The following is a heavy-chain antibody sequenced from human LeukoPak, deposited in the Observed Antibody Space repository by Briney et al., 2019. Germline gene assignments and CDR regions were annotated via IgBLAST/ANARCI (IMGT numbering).Heavy chain of an antibody. J-gene: IGHJ4*02. V-gene: IGHV4-59*01. CDR3: ARTVCSGGSCYLDY. D-gene: IGHD2-15*01. CDR2: IYYSGST. Sequence: PSETLSLTCTVSGGSISSYYWSWIRQPPGKGLEWIGYIYYSGSTNYNPSLMSRVTISVDTSKNQFSLKLSSVTAADTAVYYCARTVCSGGSCYLDYWGQGTLVTVSS. CDR1: GGSISSYY.